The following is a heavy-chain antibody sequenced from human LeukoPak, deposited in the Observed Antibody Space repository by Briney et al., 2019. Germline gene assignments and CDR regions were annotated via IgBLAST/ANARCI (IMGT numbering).Heavy chain of an antibody. CDR3: ARTDVYYDFWSGYYTGKAMDV. Sequence: TSGTLSLTCTVSGGSISSYYWSWIRQPPGKGLEWIGYIYYSGSTNYNPSLKSRVTISVDTSKNQFSLKLSSVTAADTAVYYCARTDVYYDFWSGYYTGKAMDVWGQGTTVTVSS. CDR1: GGSISSYY. V-gene: IGHV4-59*01. CDR2: IYYSGST. D-gene: IGHD3-3*01. J-gene: IGHJ6*02.